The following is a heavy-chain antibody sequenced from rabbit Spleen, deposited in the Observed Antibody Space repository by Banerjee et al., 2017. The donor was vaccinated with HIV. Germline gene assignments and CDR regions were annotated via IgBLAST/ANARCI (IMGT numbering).Heavy chain of an antibody. CDR3: ARNYVNAFDP. V-gene: IGHV1S45*01. Sequence: QQQLVESGGGLVQPGGSLKLSCKASGFDFSRYGVSWVRQAPGKGLEWIACIDTNDGDTDYANWPKGRFTISKTSSTTVTLQMTSLTAADTATYFCARNYVNAFDPWGQGTLVTVS. J-gene: IGHJ2*01. CDR1: GFDFSRYG. CDR2: IDTNDGDT. D-gene: IGHD1-1*01.